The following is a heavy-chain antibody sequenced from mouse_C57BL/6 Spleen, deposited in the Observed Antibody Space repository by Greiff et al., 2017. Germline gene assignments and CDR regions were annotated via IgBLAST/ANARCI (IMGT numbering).Heavy chain of an antibody. CDR3: ASGEDTTVPMDY. V-gene: IGHV1-64*01. D-gene: IGHD1-1*01. J-gene: IGHJ4*01. CDR1: GYTFTSYW. Sequence: QVQLQQPGAELVKPGASVKLSCKASGYTFTSYWMHWVKQRPGQGLEWIGMIHPNSGSNNYNEKIKSKATLTVDKSYSTAYMQLSSLTSEDSAVYYCASGEDTTVPMDYWGQGTSVTVSS. CDR2: IHPNSGSN.